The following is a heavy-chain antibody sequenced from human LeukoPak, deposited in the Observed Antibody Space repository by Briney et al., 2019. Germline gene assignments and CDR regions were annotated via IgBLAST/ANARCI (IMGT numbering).Heavy chain of an antibody. V-gene: IGHV3-21*01. D-gene: IGHD2-2*02. J-gene: IGHJ4*02. CDR1: GFTFDSYS. CDR3: ARGSEDILVVPAAIEADY. CDR2: ISSSSSYI. Sequence: GGSLRLSCAASGFTFDSYSMNWVRQAPGKGLEWVSSISSSSSYIYYADSVKGRFTISRGNAKNSLYLQMNSLRAEDTAVYYCARGSEDILVVPAAIEADYWGQGTLVTVSS.